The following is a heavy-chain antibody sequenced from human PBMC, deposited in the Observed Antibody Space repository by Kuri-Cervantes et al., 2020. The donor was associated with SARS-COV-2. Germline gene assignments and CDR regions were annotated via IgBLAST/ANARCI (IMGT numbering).Heavy chain of an antibody. Sequence: ASVKVSCKASGYTFTGYYMHWVRQAPGQGLEWMGWINPNSGGTNYARKFQGWVTMTRDTSISTAYMELSSLRSEDTAVYYCARGIVVVPAAMGHYYYMDVWGKGTTVTVSS. J-gene: IGHJ6*03. D-gene: IGHD2-2*01. CDR2: INPNSGGT. CDR3: ARGIVVVPAAMGHYYYMDV. V-gene: IGHV1-2*04. CDR1: GYTFTGYY.